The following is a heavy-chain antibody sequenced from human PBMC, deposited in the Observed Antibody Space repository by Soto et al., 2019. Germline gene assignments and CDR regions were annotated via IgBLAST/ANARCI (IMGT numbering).Heavy chain of an antibody. V-gene: IGHV4-30-4*01. D-gene: IGHD3-3*01. CDR1: GGSISSGDYY. CDR2: IYYSGST. J-gene: IGHJ4*02. Sequence: SETLSLTCTVSGGSISSGDYYWSWIRQPPGKGLEWIGYIYYSGSTYYNPSLKSRVTISVDTSKNQFSLKLSSVTAADTAVYYCVREGELYYDFWSGYYRSPRGLFDYWGQGTLVTVSS. CDR3: VREGELYYDFWSGYYRSPRGLFDY.